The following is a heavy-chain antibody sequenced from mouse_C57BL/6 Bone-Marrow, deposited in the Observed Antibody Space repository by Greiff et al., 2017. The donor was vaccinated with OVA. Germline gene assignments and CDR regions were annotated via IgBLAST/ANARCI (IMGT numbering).Heavy chain of an antibody. Sequence: EVNVVESGGGLVQPGESLKLSCESNEYEFPSHDMSWVRKTPEKRLELVAAINSDGGSTYYPDTMERRFIISRDNTKKTLYLQMSSLRSEDTALYYCARYDGYDDYYAMDYWGQGTSVTVSS. CDR3: ARYDGYDDYYAMDY. CDR2: INSDGGST. D-gene: IGHD2-2*01. V-gene: IGHV5-2*01. J-gene: IGHJ4*01. CDR1: EYEFPSHD.